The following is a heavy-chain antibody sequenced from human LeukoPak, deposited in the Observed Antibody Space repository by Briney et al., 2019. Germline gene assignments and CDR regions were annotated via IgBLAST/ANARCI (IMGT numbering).Heavy chain of an antibody. D-gene: IGHD3-3*01. CDR2: INHSGST. CDR3: ARGSLFRGFWSGYQRNNWFDP. Sequence: PSETLSLTCAVYGGSFSGYYWSWIRQPPGKGLEWIGEINHSGSTNYNPSLKSRVTISVDTSKNQFSLKLSSVTAADTAVYYCARGSLFRGFWSGYQRNNWFDPWGQGTLVTVSS. V-gene: IGHV4-34*01. CDR1: GGSFSGYY. J-gene: IGHJ5*02.